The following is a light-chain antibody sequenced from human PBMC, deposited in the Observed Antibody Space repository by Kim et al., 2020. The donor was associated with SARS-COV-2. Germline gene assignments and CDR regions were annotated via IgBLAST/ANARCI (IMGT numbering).Light chain of an antibody. J-gene: IGLJ3*02. CDR2: DNY. CDR1: SSNIGSNY. Sequence: QSVLTQPPSVSATPGQKVTISCSGSSSNIGSNYVSWYQKLPGTAPRLLIYDNYKRPSGIPDRFSGSKSGTSGTLAITGLQTGDEAEYYCGTWDKSLTNGRVFGGGTQLTVL. V-gene: IGLV1-51*01. CDR3: GTWDKSLTNGRV.